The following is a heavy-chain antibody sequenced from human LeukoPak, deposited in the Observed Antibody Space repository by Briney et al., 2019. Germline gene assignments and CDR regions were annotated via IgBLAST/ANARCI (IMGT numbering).Heavy chain of an antibody. Sequence: GGSLRLSCAASGFTFSLYWRSWVRQVPGKGLEWLANIKPDGIETYHVDSVRGRFTISRDNARNSLYLQMNSVRAEDTGVYYCARDMDNYYVSIDYWGQGTLVTVSS. J-gene: IGHJ4*02. CDR3: ARDMDNYYVSIDY. D-gene: IGHD1-26*01. CDR2: IKPDGIET. V-gene: IGHV3-7*01. CDR1: GFTFSLYW.